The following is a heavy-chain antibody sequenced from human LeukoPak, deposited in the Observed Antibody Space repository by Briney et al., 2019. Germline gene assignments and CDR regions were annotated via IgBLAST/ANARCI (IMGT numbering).Heavy chain of an antibody. CDR2: IYTSGST. J-gene: IGHJ3*02. Sequence: PSETLSLTCTVSGGSISSGSYYWSWIRQPAGKGLEWIGRIYTSGSTNYNPSLKSRVTISVDTSKNQFSPKLSSVTAADTAVYYCARVNPYYYDSSGYLSIGAFDIWGQGTMVTVSS. CDR3: ARVNPYYYDSSGYLSIGAFDI. V-gene: IGHV4-61*02. CDR1: GGSISSGSYY. D-gene: IGHD3-22*01.